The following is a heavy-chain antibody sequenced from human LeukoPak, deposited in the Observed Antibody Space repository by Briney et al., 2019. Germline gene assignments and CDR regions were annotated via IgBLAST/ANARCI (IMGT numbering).Heavy chain of an antibody. CDR2: ISWNSGSI. D-gene: IGHD6-19*01. CDR3: AKGGGQWLVRNWFDP. J-gene: IGHJ5*02. V-gene: IGHV3-9*01. Sequence: PGGSLRLSCAASGFTFDDYAMHWVRQAPGKGLEWVSGISWNSGSIGYADSVKGRFTISRDNAKNPLYLQMNSLRAEDTALYYCAKGGGQWLVRNWFDPWGQGTLVTASS. CDR1: GFTFDDYA.